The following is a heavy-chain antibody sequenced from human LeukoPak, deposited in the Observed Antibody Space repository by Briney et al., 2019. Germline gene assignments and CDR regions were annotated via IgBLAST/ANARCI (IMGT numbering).Heavy chain of an antibody. Sequence: ASVKVSCKASGYTFTGYHIHWVRQAPGQGLEWIGWINPNSGGANSAQKFLGRVSMTRDTSISTVYMDLTSLRSDDTAVYYCARDSGSSGWDPTSFLDYWGRGTVVTVSS. CDR2: INPNSGGA. J-gene: IGHJ4*02. CDR3: ARDSGSSGWDPTSFLDY. D-gene: IGHD6-19*01. CDR1: GYTFTGYH. V-gene: IGHV1-2*02.